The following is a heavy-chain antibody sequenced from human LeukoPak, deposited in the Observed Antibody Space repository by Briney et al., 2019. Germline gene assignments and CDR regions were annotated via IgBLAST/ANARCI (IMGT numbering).Heavy chain of an antibody. CDR1: GYTFTSYG. J-gene: IGHJ4*02. V-gene: IGHV1-18*01. CDR3: ATAYSSSWYIDY. D-gene: IGHD6-13*01. CDR2: ISAYNGNT. Sequence: ASVKVSCKASGYTFTSYGISWVRQAPGQGLEWMGWISAYNGNTNYAQKLQGRVTMTTDTSTSTAYIELRSLRSEDTAVYYCATAYSSSWYIDYWGQGTLVTVSS.